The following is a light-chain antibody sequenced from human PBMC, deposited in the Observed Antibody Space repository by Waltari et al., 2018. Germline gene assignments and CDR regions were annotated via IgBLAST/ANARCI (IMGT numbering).Light chain of an antibody. CDR1: QSLLHSNGKNY. V-gene: IGKV2-28*01. J-gene: IGKJ2*01. CDR3: MQTLQTPVT. CDR2: LGS. Sequence: DIVMTQSPLSLPVTPGEPASISCRSSQSLLHSNGKNYLYWYLQKPGQSPQLLIYLGSNLASGVPDRFSGSGAGTDFTLKISRVEADDVGVYYCMQTLQTPVTFGQGTKLEIK.